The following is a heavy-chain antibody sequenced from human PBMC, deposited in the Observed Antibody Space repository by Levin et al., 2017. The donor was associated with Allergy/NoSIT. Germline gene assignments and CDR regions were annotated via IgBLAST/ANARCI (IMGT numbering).Heavy chain of an antibody. J-gene: IGHJ4*02. CDR1: GYTFTSYA. CDR3: ARDLGYSGYGDLVD. CDR2: INAGNGNT. V-gene: IGHV1-3*01. Sequence: EASVKVSCKASGYTFTSYAIHWVRQAPGQRLEWMGWINAGNGNTKYSQKFQGRVTITRDTSASAAYMELSSLRSEDTAVYYCARDLGYSGYGDLVDWGQGTLVTVSS. D-gene: IGHD5-12*01.